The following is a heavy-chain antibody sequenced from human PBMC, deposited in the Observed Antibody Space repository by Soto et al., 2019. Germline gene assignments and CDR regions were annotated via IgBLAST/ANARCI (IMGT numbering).Heavy chain of an antibody. D-gene: IGHD3-22*01. Sequence: QVQLQESGPGLVKPSGTLSLTCAVSGGSISSSNWWSWVRQPPGKGLEWIGEIYHSGSTNYNPSLKSRVPISVDKSKNQFSLKLSSVTAADTAVYYCAREGSGYDSSGYLHGWGQGTLVTVSS. CDR3: AREGSGYDSSGYLHG. J-gene: IGHJ4*02. CDR2: IYHSGST. CDR1: GGSISSSNW. V-gene: IGHV4-4*02.